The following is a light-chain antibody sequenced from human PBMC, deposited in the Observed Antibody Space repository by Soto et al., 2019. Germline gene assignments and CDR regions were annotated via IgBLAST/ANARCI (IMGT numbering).Light chain of an antibody. J-gene: IGKJ4*01. CDR1: QTIRTS. CDR3: QQYGSSVT. Sequence: IVMTQSPDTLSLSPGERATLSCRASQTIRTSLAWYQQRPGQAPRLLIFDASRKTFGVPDRFTGSGSGTDFPLTINRLEPEDFGVYFCQQYGSSVTFGGGTKVEIK. CDR2: DAS. V-gene: IGKV3-20*01.